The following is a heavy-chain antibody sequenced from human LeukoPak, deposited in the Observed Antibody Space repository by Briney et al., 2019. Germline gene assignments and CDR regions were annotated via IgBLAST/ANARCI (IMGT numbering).Heavy chain of an antibody. V-gene: IGHV3-48*03. Sequence: PGGSLRLSCVVSGFTFSNYAMSWVRQAPGKGLEWVSYISSSGSSIYYADSVKGRFTISRDNAKKSLYLQMHSLRAEDTAVYSCARDSHKFDSSGYYPDAFDIWGQGTMVTVSS. CDR3: ARDSHKFDSSGYYPDAFDI. D-gene: IGHD3-22*01. CDR1: GFTFSNYA. CDR2: ISSSGSSI. J-gene: IGHJ3*02.